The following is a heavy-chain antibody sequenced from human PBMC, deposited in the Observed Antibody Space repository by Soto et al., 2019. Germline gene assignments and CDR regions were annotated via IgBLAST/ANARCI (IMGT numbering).Heavy chain of an antibody. CDR1: GFTFSSYA. D-gene: IGHD3-3*01. Sequence: EVQLLESGGGLVQPGGSLRRSCAASGFTFSSYAMSWVRQAPGKGLEWVSAISGSGGSTYYADSVKGRFTISRDNSKNTLYLQMNSLRAEDTVVYYCAKVDNTIFGVVIIFGVGRIDRNWCDPGGQGTLVTFAS. J-gene: IGHJ5*02. CDR3: AKVDNTIFGVVIIFGVGRIDRNWCDP. CDR2: ISGSGGST. V-gene: IGHV3-23*01.